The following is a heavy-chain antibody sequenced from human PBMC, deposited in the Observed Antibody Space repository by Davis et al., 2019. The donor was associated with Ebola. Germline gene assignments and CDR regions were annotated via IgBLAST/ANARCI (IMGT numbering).Heavy chain of an antibody. D-gene: IGHD3-9*01. CDR3: ARERLLGYYDILTGPSYFDY. CDR2: IKQDGSEK. Sequence: GESLKISCAASGFTFSSYWMSWVRQAPGKGLEWVANIKQDGSEKYYVDSVKGRFTISRDNAKNSLYLQMNSLRAEDTAVYYCARERLLGYYDILTGPSYFDYWGQGTLVTVSS. CDR1: GFTFSSYW. J-gene: IGHJ4*02. V-gene: IGHV3-7*03.